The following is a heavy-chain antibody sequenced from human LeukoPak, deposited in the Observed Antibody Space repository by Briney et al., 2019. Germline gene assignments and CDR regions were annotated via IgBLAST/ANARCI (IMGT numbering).Heavy chain of an antibody. J-gene: IGHJ4*02. CDR2: ISSDSNTI. D-gene: IGHD3/OR15-3a*01. Sequence: GGSLKLSCAASGFTFNTHGMIWVRQAPGKGLEWVSYISSDSNTIQYADSVRGRFTISRDNAKNSLFLQMYSLRPEDTAVYYCARDLVGLDYWGQGTLVTVSS. CDR1: GFTFNTHG. CDR3: ARDLVGLDY. V-gene: IGHV3-48*01.